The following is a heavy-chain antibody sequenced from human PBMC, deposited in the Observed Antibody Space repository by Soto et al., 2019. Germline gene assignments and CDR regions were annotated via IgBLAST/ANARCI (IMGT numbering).Heavy chain of an antibody. V-gene: IGHV4-59*01. Sequence: SETLSLTCTVSGGSISSYYWSWIRQPPGKGLEWIGYIYYSGSTNYNPSLKSRGTISVDTSKNQFSLKLSSVTAADTAVYYCARGGSYCSSTSCYGRAYYYYYMDVWGKGTTVTVSS. CDR3: ARGGSYCSSTSCYGRAYYYYYMDV. CDR2: IYYSGST. CDR1: GGSISSYY. J-gene: IGHJ6*03. D-gene: IGHD2-2*01.